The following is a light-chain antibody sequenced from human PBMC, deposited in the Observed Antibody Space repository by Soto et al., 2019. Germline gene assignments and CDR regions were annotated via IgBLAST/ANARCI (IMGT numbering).Light chain of an antibody. Sequence: DIQMTQSPSSLSASVGDRVTITCQASQDISNDLVWYQQKPGKAPILLIYDASTLETGVPSRFSGSGSGTDFTFTISSLQAEDFATYYCQQYDTLPSTFGQGTRLEIK. CDR1: QDISND. J-gene: IGKJ5*01. CDR3: QQYDTLPST. CDR2: DAS. V-gene: IGKV1-33*01.